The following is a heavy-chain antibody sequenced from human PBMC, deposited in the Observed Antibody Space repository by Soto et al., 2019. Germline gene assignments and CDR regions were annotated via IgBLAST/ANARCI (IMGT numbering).Heavy chain of an antibody. CDR3: ATVGLQDSYHNHLEV. CDR2: ITHGGGT. Sequence: QVQLQQWGAGLLKSSETLSLTCAVYGGAFSDSYWTWIRQSPGKGLEWLGEITHGGGTKYNPSLTSRVVISVDTSKNQFSLKLNSVTVADTAGYYCATVGLQDSYHNHLEVWGQGPPVTVSS. D-gene: IGHD1-1*01. V-gene: IGHV4-34*02. J-gene: IGHJ6*02. CDR1: GGAFSDSY.